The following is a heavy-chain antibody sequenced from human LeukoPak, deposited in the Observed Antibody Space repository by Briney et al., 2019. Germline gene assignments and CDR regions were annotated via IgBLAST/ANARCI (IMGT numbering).Heavy chain of an antibody. J-gene: IGHJ4*02. CDR3: ARDLNSSGWYGYFAY. CDR1: GYTFTGYY. D-gene: IGHD6-19*01. V-gene: IGHV1-2*02. CDR2: INPNRGGT. Sequence: GSVTVSCKASGYTFTGYYMHWVRQAPGQGLEWMGWINPNRGGTNYAQKFQGRVTMTRDTSISTAYMELSRLRSDDTAVYYCARDLNSSGWYGYFAYWGQGTLVT.